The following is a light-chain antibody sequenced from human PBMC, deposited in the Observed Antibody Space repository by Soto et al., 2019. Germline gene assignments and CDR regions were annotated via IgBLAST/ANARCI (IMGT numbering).Light chain of an antibody. CDR2: KIY. V-gene: IGKV2-24*01. J-gene: IGKJ2*01. Sequence: DIVMTQTPLSSPVTLGQPASISCRSSQSIVHSDGTTYLNWLQQRPGQPPRLLIYKIYNRFSGVPDRFSGNGAGTDFPLKISRVEAEDVGVYYCMQVTQVPYTFGQGTKLEIK. CDR1: QSIVHSDGTTY. CDR3: MQVTQVPYT.